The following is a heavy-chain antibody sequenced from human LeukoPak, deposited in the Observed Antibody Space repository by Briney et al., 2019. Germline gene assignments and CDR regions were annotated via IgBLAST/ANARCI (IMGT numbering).Heavy chain of an antibody. CDR2: IYYSGST. CDR1: GGSIRSYY. D-gene: IGHD5-18*01. Sequence: SETLSLTCTVSGGSIRSYYWNWIRQPPGKGLEWIGYIYYSGSTYYNPSLKSRVTISVDTSKNQFSLKLSSVTAADTAVYYCARAYSYGPHVDYWGQGTLVTVSS. V-gene: IGHV4-59*06. CDR3: ARAYSYGPHVDY. J-gene: IGHJ4*02.